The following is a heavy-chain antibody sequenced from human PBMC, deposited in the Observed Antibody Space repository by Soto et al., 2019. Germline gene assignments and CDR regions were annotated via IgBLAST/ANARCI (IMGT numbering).Heavy chain of an antibody. D-gene: IGHD3-10*01. Sequence: QVQLQQWGAGLLKPSETLSLTCAVYGGSFSGYYWSWIRQPPGKGLELIGEINHSGSTNYNPSLKSRVTISVDTSKNQFSLKLSSVTAADTAVYYCARLGVRGVDYWGQGTLVTVSS. J-gene: IGHJ4*02. CDR3: ARLGVRGVDY. CDR2: INHSGST. CDR1: GGSFSGYY. V-gene: IGHV4-34*01.